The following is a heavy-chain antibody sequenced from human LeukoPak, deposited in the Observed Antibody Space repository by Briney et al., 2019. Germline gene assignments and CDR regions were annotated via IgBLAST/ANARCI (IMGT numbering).Heavy chain of an antibody. CDR3: ARVSGAAFPFIDY. D-gene: IGHD3-10*01. J-gene: IGHJ4*02. CDR2: IYYSGST. CDR1: GGSISSGDYY. Sequence: SETLSLTCTVSGGSISSGDYYWSWIRQPPGKGLEWIGYIYYSGSTYCNPSLKSRVTISVDTSKNQFSLKLSSVTAADTAVYYCARVSGAAFPFIDYWGQGTLVTASS. V-gene: IGHV4-30-4*01.